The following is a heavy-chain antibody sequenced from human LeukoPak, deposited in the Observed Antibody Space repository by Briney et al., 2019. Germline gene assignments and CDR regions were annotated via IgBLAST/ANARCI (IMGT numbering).Heavy chain of an antibody. V-gene: IGHV1-18*01. J-gene: IGHJ6*02. D-gene: IGHD6-13*01. Sequence: RASVTVSCKASGYTFTSYGISWVRQAPGQGLEWMGWISAYNGNTNYAQKLQGRVTMTTDTSTSTAYMELRSLRSDGTAVYYCARERSSRYYYYYGMDVWGQGTTVTVSS. CDR1: GYTFTSYG. CDR3: ARERSSRYYYYYGMDV. CDR2: ISAYNGNT.